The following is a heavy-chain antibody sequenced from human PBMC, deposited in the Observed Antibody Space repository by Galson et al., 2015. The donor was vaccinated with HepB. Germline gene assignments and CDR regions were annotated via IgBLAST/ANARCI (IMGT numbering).Heavy chain of an antibody. Sequence: SLRLSCAASGFIFHDYAMHWVRQAPGKGLEWVSGISWNSVTIGYADSVTGRFTISRDNAKNSLYLQMNSLRAEDTALYYCAKGVYSGYQTNWFDPWGQGTLVTVSS. CDR2: ISWNSVTI. CDR1: GFIFHDYA. V-gene: IGHV3-9*01. CDR3: AKGVYSGYQTNWFDP. D-gene: IGHD5-12*01. J-gene: IGHJ5*02.